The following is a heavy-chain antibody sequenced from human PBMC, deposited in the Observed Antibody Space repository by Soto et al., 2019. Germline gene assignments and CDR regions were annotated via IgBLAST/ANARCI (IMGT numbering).Heavy chain of an antibody. Sequence: TSETLSLTCTVSGGSISSSSYYWGWIRQPPGKGLEWIGSIYYSGSTYYNPSLKSRVTISVDTSKNQFSLMLSSVTAADTAVYYCARHPSAGSGRAFDIWGQGTMVTVS. CDR2: IYYSGST. CDR1: GGSISSSSYY. CDR3: ARHPSAGSGRAFDI. J-gene: IGHJ3*02. V-gene: IGHV4-39*01. D-gene: IGHD3-10*01.